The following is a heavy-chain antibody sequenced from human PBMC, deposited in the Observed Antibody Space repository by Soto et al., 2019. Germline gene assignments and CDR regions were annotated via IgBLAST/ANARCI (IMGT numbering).Heavy chain of an antibody. CDR3: ARSGQQLVPRYLDY. D-gene: IGHD6-13*01. J-gene: IGHJ4*02. V-gene: IGHV4-59*01. CDR1: GGSISSYY. CDR2: IYYSGST. Sequence: SETLSLTCTVSGGSISSYYWSWIRQPPGKGLEWIGYIYYSGSTNYNPSLKSRVTISVDTSKNQFSLKLSSVTAADTAVYYCARSGQQLVPRYLDYSGQGTLVIVSS.